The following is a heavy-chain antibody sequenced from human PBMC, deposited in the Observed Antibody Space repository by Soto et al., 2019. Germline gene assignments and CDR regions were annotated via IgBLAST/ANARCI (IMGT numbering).Heavy chain of an antibody. V-gene: IGHV3-48*01. CDR1: GFTFSSYS. J-gene: IGHJ4*02. CDR3: ARVKRRYSGAFMY. Sequence: GGSLRLSCAASGFTFSSYSMNWVRQAPGKGLEWVSYISSSSSTIYYADSVKGRFTISRDNAKNSLYLQMNSLRAEDTAVYYCARVKRRYSGAFMYWGQGTLVTVSS. CDR2: ISSSSSTI. D-gene: IGHD5-12*01.